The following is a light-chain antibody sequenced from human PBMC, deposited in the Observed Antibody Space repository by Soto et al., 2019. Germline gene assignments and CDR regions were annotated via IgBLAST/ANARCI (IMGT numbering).Light chain of an antibody. V-gene: IGLV2-14*03. CDR3: SSYTTFSTYV. CDR2: DVS. J-gene: IGLJ1*01. Sequence: QSVLTQPASVSGSPGQSVTISCTGTSIDVGAYNSVSWYQHHPGKAPTLMIYDVSNRPSGVSNRFSGSKSGYTASLTISGLQAEDEADYYCSSYTTFSTYVFGTGTKLTVL. CDR1: SIDVGAYNS.